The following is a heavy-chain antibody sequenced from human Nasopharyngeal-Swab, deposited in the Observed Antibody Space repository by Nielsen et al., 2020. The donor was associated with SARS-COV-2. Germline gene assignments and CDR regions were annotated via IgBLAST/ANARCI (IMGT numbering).Heavy chain of an antibody. CDR1: GFTFGDYA. Sequence: GESLKISCTASGFTFGDYAMSWFRQAPGKGLESVGFIRSKAYGGTTEYAASVKGRFTISRDDSKSIAYLQMNSLKTEDTAVYYCTRADVRPAGSGSYYEYPDYWGQGTLVTVSS. D-gene: IGHD1-26*01. J-gene: IGHJ4*02. CDR3: TRADVRPAGSGSYYEYPDY. V-gene: IGHV3-49*03. CDR2: IRSKAYGGTT.